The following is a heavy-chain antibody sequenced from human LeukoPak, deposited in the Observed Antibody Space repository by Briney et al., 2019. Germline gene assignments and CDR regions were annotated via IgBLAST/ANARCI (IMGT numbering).Heavy chain of an antibody. CDR1: GNTFIDYY. J-gene: IGHJ4*02. V-gene: IGHV1-2*02. CDR3: ARKKGDY. Sequence: ASVKVSCKASGNTFIDYYMHWVRQAPGQGLEWMGWISPNSGGTNYALKFQGRVTMTRDTSISTVYMEMNRLTSDDTAVYFCARKKGDYWGQGTLVTVST. CDR2: ISPNSGGT.